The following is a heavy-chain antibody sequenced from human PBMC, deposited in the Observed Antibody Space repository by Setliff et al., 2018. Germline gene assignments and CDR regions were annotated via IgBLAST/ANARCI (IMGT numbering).Heavy chain of an antibody. D-gene: IGHD1-26*01. CDR1: GYSIITGYY. J-gene: IGHJ6*03. CDR2: LHRVGTF. V-gene: IGHV4-38-2*02. Sequence: SETLSLTCSVSGYSIITGYYWAWIRRLPGRGLEWIGSLHRVGTFFYNPSLVSRATLSLDTSRNQFSLRLSSVTAADTAVYYCATRKSSGRLYYMDVWGKGTTVTVSS. CDR3: ATRKSSGRLYYMDV.